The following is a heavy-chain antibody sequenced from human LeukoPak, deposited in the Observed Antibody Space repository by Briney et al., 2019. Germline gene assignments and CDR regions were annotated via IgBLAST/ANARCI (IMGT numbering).Heavy chain of an antibody. CDR1: GGSISSGGYY. Sequence: SQTQSLTCTVSGGSISSGGYYWSWIRQHPGKGLEWIGYIYYSGSTYYNPSLKSRVTISVDTSKNQFSLKLSSVTAADTAVYYCARYPVNSGGYFDYWGQGTLVTVSS. J-gene: IGHJ4*02. V-gene: IGHV4-31*03. D-gene: IGHD4-17*01. CDR3: ARYPVNSGGYFDY. CDR2: IYYSGST.